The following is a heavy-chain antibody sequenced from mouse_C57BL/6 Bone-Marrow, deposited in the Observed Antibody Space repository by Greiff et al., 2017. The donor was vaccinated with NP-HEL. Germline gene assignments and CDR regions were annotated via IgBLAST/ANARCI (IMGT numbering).Heavy chain of an antibody. CDR3: ARNYGSSYGYYGG. Sequence: VQLQQSGAELVRPGTSVKVSCKASGYAFTNYLIEWVKQRPGQGLEWIGVINPGSGGTNYNEKFKGKATLTADKSSSTAYMQLSSLTSEDSAVYFCARNYGSSYGYYGGWGTRTTVTVSS. CDR2: INPGSGGT. V-gene: IGHV1-54*01. J-gene: IGHJ1*03. CDR1: GYAFTNYL. D-gene: IGHD1-1*01.